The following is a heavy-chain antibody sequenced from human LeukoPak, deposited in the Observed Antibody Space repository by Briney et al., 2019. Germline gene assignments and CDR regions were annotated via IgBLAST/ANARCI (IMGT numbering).Heavy chain of an antibody. CDR3: ARGPRVATYYYFDY. CDR1: GFTVSAYY. V-gene: IGHV3-53*01. D-gene: IGHD1-1*01. CDR2: LFGGGTI. J-gene: IGHJ4*02. Sequence: GGSLRLSCAASGFTVSAYYMSWVRQGPGKGLEWVSVLFGGGTIYYADSVNGRFTISRDNSKNTLYLQLNSLRAEDTAVYYCARGPRVATYYYFDYWGQGTLVTVSS.